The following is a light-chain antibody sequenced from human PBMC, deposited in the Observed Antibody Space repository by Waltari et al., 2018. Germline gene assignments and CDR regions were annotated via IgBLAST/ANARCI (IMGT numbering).Light chain of an antibody. V-gene: IGKV3-11*01. J-gene: IGKJ5*01. CDR1: QTVSGY. Sequence: DIVLTQSPATLSLPPGERAILSCRASQTVSGYLAWFQQKPGQAPRLLIYDTSKWATGIPARFSGSGSGTDFTLTISNLEPEDFAVYFCQHRGNWPPSMTFGQGTRLE. CDR2: DTS. CDR3: QHRGNWPPSMT.